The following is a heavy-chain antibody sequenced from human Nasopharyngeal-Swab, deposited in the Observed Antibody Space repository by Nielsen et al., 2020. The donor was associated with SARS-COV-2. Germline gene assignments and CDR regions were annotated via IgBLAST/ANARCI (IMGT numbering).Heavy chain of an antibody. CDR3: ARGAYCGGDCYPHDAFDI. D-gene: IGHD2-21*02. V-gene: IGHV1-69*13. CDR1: GGTFSSYA. J-gene: IGHJ3*02. Sequence: SVKVSCNASGGTFSSYAISWVRQAPGQGLEWMGGIITIFGTANYEQKFQGRVTITADESTSTAYMELSSLRSEDTAVYYCARGAYCGGDCYPHDAFDIWGQGTMVTVSS. CDR2: IITIFGTA.